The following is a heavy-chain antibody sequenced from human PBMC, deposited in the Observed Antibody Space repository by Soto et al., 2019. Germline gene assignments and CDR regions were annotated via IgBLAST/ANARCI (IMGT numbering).Heavy chain of an antibody. CDR2: TYYTGST. J-gene: IGHJ4*02. Sequence: SETLSLPCNVSGGSISSGGYYWSWIRQHPGKGLEWIGYTYYTGSTLYNPSLKSRVTISLDTSTNHFSLKLSSVTAADTAVYYCARAVGEFHVFDYWGQGNPVTGSS. V-gene: IGHV4-31*03. D-gene: IGHD4-17*01. CDR1: GGSISSGGYY. CDR3: ARAVGEFHVFDY.